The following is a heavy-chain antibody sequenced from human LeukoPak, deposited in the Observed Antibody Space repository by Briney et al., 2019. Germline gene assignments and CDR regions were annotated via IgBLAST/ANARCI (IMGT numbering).Heavy chain of an antibody. V-gene: IGHV1-69*01. CDR3: ASDHTRLAAREF. D-gene: IGHD6-6*01. CDR1: GGTFSSYA. J-gene: IGHJ4*02. CDR2: IIPIFGTA. Sequence: ASVKVSCKASGGTFSSYAISWVRQAPGQGLEWMGGIIPIFGTANYAQKFQGRVTITADESTSTAYMELSSLRSEDTAVYYCASDHTRLAAREFWGQGTLVTVSS.